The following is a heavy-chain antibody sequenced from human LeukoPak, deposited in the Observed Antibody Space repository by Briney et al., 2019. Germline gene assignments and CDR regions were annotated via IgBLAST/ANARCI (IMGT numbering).Heavy chain of an antibody. J-gene: IGHJ3*02. CDR1: GGSISSSSYY. CDR3: ARDIAVAGPSDAFDI. CDR2: IYYSGST. D-gene: IGHD6-19*01. Sequence: PSETLSLTCTVSGGSISSSSYYWGWIRQPPGKGLEWIGYIYYSGSTYYNPSLKSRVTISVDTSKNQFSLKLSSVTAADTAVYYCARDIAVAGPSDAFDIRGQGTMVTVSS. V-gene: IGHV4-31*03.